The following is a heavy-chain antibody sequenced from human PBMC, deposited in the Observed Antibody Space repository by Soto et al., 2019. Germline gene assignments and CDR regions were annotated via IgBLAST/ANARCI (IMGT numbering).Heavy chain of an antibody. Sequence: ESGGGVVQPGRSLRLSCAASGFTFSSYAMHWVRQAPGKGLEWVAVISYDGSNKYYADSVKGRFTISRDNSKNTLYLQMNSLRAEDTAVYYCARAYSGSYYAKFDYWGQGTLVTVSS. J-gene: IGHJ4*02. CDR1: GFTFSSYA. CDR2: ISYDGSNK. D-gene: IGHD1-26*01. V-gene: IGHV3-30-3*01. CDR3: ARAYSGSYYAKFDY.